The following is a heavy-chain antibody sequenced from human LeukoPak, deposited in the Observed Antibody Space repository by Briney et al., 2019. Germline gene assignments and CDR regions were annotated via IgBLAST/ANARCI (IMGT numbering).Heavy chain of an antibody. CDR3: SRVAAAGRIYYYYYYMDV. CDR1: GFTFSSYS. J-gene: IGHJ6*03. D-gene: IGHD6-13*01. CDR2: ISSSSSYI. V-gene: IGHV3-21*01. Sequence: GGSLRLSCAASGFTFSSYSMNWVRQAPGKGLEWVSSISSSSSYIYYADSVKGRFTISRDNAKNSMYLQMNSLRAEDTAGYYCSRVAAAGRIYYYYYYMDVWGKGTTVTVSS.